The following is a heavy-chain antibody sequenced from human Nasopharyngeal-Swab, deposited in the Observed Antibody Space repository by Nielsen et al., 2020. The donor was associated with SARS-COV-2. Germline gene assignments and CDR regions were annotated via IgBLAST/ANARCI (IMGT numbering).Heavy chain of an antibody. CDR2: ISGSDYTT. J-gene: IGHJ6*02. CDR3: AKDRDSGDDSDDYYHYYGMDV. Sequence: GESLKISCAASGFTFSSYAISWVRQAPGKGLEWVSVISGSDYTTYYADSVKGRFTVSRDNSKNTVSLQMNNLRAEDTAIYYCAKDRDSGDDSDDYYHYYGMDVWGQGTTVTVFS. V-gene: IGHV3-23*01. D-gene: IGHD5-12*01. CDR1: GFTFSSYA.